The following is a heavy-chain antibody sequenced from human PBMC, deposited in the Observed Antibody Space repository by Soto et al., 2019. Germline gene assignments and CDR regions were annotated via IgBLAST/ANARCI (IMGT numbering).Heavy chain of an antibody. J-gene: IGHJ4*02. CDR1: GGSFSGYY. CDR2: INHSGST. Sequence: SETLSLTCAVYGGSFSGYYWSWIRQPPGKGLEWIGEINHSGSTNYNPSLKSRVTISVDTSKNQFSLKLSSVTAADTAVYYCARGPQFDYWGQGTLVTVSS. V-gene: IGHV4-34*01. CDR3: ARGPQFDY.